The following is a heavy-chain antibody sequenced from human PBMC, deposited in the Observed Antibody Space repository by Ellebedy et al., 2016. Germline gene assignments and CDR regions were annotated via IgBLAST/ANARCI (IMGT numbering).Heavy chain of an antibody. CDR3: TRGGLHNSFDV. CDR2: ISPTSGETT. D-gene: IGHD4-11*01. CDR1: GFPFTSYS. V-gene: IGHV3-48*02. Sequence: GESLKISXVVSGFPFTSYSMKWVRQTPGKELEWVSYISPTSGETTYYADSVKGRFTISRDNGKNSVYLQMNSLRDDDTAVYYCTRGGLHNSFDVWGQGTVVTVSS. J-gene: IGHJ3*01.